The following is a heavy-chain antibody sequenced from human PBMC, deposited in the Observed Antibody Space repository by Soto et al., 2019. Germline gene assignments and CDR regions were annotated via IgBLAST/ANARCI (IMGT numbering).Heavy chain of an antibody. V-gene: IGHV1-3*01. Sequence: GASVKVSCKASGYTFTSYAMHWVRQAPGQRLEWMGWINAGNGNTKYSQKFQGRVTITRDTSASTAYMELSSLRSEDTAVYYCARGSMVRGVIRPIHLWGQGTLVTVSS. D-gene: IGHD3-10*01. CDR3: ARGSMVRGVIRPIHL. CDR2: INAGNGNT. J-gene: IGHJ4*02. CDR1: GYTFTSYA.